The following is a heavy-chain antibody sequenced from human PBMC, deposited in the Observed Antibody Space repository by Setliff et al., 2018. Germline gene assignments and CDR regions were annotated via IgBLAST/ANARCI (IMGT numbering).Heavy chain of an antibody. J-gene: IGHJ6*03. V-gene: IGHV4-59*08. CDR3: ARSHYYASGNSHYYYMDV. D-gene: IGHD3-10*01. CDR2: FYHSASS. Sequence: SETLSLTCNVSGGSISSDYWAWIRQPPGKALEWIGYFYHSASSNYNPSLKGRVTMSADMSKKQLYLSLTSVSVADTAMYYCARSHYYASGNSHYYYMDVWGKGTAVTVSS. CDR1: GGSISSDY.